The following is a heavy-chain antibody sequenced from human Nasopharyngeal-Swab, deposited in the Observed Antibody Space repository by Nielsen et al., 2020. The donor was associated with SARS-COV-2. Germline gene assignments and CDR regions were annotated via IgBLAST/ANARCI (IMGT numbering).Heavy chain of an antibody. J-gene: IGHJ3*02. CDR1: GGSISSSSYY. Sequence: ESLKISCTVSGGSISSSSYYWGWIRQPPGKWLEWIGSIYYSGSTYYNPSLKSRVTVSVDTSKNQFSLKLNSVTAADTAMYYCARQWYCSGGSCYPPGAFDIWGQGTMVTVSS. D-gene: IGHD2-15*01. CDR2: IYYSGST. V-gene: IGHV4-39*01. CDR3: ARQWYCSGGSCYPPGAFDI.